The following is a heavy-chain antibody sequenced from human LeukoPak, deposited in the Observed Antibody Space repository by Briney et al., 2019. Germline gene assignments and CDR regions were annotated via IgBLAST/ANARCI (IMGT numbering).Heavy chain of an antibody. CDR2: IYYSGST. D-gene: IGHD3-22*01. V-gene: IGHV4-39*07. Sequence: SETLSLTCTVSGGSISSSSYYWGWIRQPPGKGLEWIGSIYYSGSTYYNPSLKSRVTISVDTSKNQFSLKLSSVTAADTAVYYCARDAVYDSSGYLDYWGQGTLVTVSS. J-gene: IGHJ4*02. CDR1: GGSISSSSYY. CDR3: ARDAVYDSSGYLDY.